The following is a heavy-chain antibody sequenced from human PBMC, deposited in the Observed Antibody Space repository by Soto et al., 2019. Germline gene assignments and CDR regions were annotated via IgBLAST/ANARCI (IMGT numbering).Heavy chain of an antibody. CDR2: ISGSGGST. Sequence: HPGGSLRLSCAASGFTFSSYAMSWVRQAPGKGLEWVSAISGSGGSTYYADSVKGRFTISRDNSKNTLYLQMNSLRAEDTAVYYCRDGGTGFDAFDIWGQGTMVTVSS. CDR3: RDGGTGFDAFDI. J-gene: IGHJ3*02. V-gene: IGHV3-23*01. D-gene: IGHD1-1*01. CDR1: GFTFSSYA.